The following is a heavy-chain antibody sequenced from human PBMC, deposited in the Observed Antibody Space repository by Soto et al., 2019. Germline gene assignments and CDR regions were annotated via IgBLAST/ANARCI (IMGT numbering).Heavy chain of an antibody. CDR3: AKAPYSSGWYNLDI. Sequence: PGGSLRLSCAASGFTFSSYAMSWVRQAPGKGLEWVSAISGSGGSTYYADSVKGRFTISGDNSKNTLYLQMNSLRAEDTAVYYCAKAPYSSGWYNLDIWGQGTMVTVSS. CDR1: GFTFSSYA. J-gene: IGHJ3*02. D-gene: IGHD6-19*01. CDR2: ISGSGGST. V-gene: IGHV3-23*01.